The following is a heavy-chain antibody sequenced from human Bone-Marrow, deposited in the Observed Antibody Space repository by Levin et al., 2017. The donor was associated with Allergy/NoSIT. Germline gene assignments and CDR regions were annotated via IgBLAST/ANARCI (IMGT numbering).Heavy chain of an antibody. Sequence: SQTLSLTCAVSGVDIDNPGYLWTWLRQSPGKGLEWIGYGFYSGRSHYNPSLKSRVSIYIDVSKNQFSLKMNSVTVADTAMYYCARYIEGGMGRNWFAPWGQGTQVTVAS. CDR3: ARYIEGGMGRNWFAP. CDR2: GFYSGRS. D-gene: IGHD3-10*01. J-gene: IGHJ5*02. CDR1: GVDIDNPGYL. V-gene: IGHV4-31*02.